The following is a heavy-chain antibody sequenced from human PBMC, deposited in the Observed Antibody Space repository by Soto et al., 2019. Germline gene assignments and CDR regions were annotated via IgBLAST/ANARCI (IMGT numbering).Heavy chain of an antibody. Sequence: ASVKVSCKASGYRFTSYGIGWVRQAPGQRLEWMGWINAGNGNTKYSQKFQGRVTITRDTSASTAYMELSSLRSEDTAVYYCARERLERQGNWFDPWGQGTLVTVSS. CDR2: INAGNGNT. CDR1: GYRFTSYG. D-gene: IGHD1-1*01. CDR3: ARERLERQGNWFDP. J-gene: IGHJ5*02. V-gene: IGHV1-3*01.